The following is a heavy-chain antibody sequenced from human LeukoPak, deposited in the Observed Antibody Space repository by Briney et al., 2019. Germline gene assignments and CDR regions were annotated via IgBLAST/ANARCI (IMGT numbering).Heavy chain of an antibody. D-gene: IGHD6-19*01. J-gene: IGHJ4*02. Sequence: ASVKVSCKASGYTFTSYYMHWVRQAPGQGLEWMGIINPSGGSTTYAQKFQGRVTMTRDTSTGTVYMELSSLRSVDTAVYYCTRASVAGRRFDYWGQGTLVTVSS. CDR2: INPSGGST. CDR3: TRASVAGRRFDY. CDR1: GYTFTSYY. V-gene: IGHV1-46*03.